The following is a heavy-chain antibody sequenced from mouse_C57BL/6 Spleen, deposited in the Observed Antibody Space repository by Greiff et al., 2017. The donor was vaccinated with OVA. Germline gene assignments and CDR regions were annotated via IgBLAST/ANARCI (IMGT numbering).Heavy chain of an antibody. V-gene: IGHV1-59*01. J-gene: IGHJ3*01. CDR1: GYTFTSYW. CDR3: ARPEFAY. CDR2: IDPSDSYT. Sequence: QVQLKESGAELVRPGTSVKLSCKASGYTFTSYWMHWVKQRPGQGLERIGVIDPSDSYTNYNQKFKGKATLTVDTSSSTAYMQLSSLTSEDSAVYYCARPEFAYWGQGTLVTVSA.